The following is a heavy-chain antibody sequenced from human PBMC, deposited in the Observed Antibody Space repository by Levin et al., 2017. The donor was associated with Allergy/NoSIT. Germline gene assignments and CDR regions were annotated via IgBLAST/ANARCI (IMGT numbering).Heavy chain of an antibody. D-gene: IGHD5-18*01. Sequence: ASVKVSCKASGYTFSGYYMHWVRQAPGQGLEWMGWINPYSGGTNYAQKFQGRVTMTRDTSISTAYMELSRLRFDDTAVYYCARVWGVRDGYGFDYWGQGTLVTVSS. CDR3: ARVWGVRDGYGFDY. J-gene: IGHJ4*02. V-gene: IGHV1-2*02. CDR2: INPYSGGT. CDR1: GYTFSGYY.